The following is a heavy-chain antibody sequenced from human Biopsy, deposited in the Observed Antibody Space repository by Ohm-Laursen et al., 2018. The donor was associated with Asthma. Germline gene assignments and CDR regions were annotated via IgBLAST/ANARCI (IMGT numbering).Heavy chain of an antibody. V-gene: IGHV3-9*01. Sequence: SLRLSCTASGFSFDDCAMHWVRQAPGKGLEWVSSISWNSGNIDYAVSVKGRFTISRDNAKNSLYLQMQSLRPEDTAFYYCAKSADYYDSTDYLDFWGRGTLVTVSS. J-gene: IGHJ4*01. CDR2: ISWNSGNI. CDR1: GFSFDDCA. D-gene: IGHD3-22*01. CDR3: AKSADYYDSTDYLDF.